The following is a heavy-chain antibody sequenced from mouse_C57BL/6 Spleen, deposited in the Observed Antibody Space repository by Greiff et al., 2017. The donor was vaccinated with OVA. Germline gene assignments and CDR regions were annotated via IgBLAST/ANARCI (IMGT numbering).Heavy chain of an antibody. CDR1: GYSITSGYY. J-gene: IGHJ2*01. CDR2: ISYDGSN. V-gene: IGHV3-6*01. Sequence: EVKLQESGPGLVKPSQSLSLTCSVTGYSITSGYYWNWIRQFPGNKLEWMGYISYDGSNNYNPSLKNRISITRDTSKNQFFLKLNSVTTEDTATYYCARAHYYGSSHFDYWGQGTTLTVSS. D-gene: IGHD1-1*01. CDR3: ARAHYYGSSHFDY.